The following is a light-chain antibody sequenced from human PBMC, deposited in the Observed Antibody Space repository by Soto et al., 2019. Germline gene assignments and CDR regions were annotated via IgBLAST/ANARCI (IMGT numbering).Light chain of an antibody. Sequence: QSALTQPPSASGSPGQSVTISCTGTSSDVGGYNYVSWYQQHPGKAPKVLIYEVSKRPSGVPDRFSGSKSGNTASLTVSGLQAEDEDDYSCSSYAGSNNLAFGGGTKVTVL. V-gene: IGLV2-8*01. CDR3: SSYAGSNNLA. CDR2: EVS. CDR1: SSDVGGYNY. J-gene: IGLJ3*02.